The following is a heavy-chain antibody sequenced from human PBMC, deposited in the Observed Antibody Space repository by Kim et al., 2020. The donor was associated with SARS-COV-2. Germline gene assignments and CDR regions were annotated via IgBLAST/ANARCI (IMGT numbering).Heavy chain of an antibody. D-gene: IGHD6-13*01. CDR3: ARGGGQPLVPAAEYFQH. CDR1: GGSISSYY. Sequence: SETLSLTCTVSGGSISSYYWSWIRQPPGKGLEWIGYIYYSGSTNYNPSLKSRVTISVDTSKNQFSLKLSSVTAADTAVYYCARGGGQPLVPAAEYFQHWGQGTLVTVSS. J-gene: IGHJ1*01. CDR2: IYYSGST. V-gene: IGHV4-59*01.